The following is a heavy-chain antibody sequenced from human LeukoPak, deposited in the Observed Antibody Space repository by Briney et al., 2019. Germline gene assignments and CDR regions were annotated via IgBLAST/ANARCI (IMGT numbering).Heavy chain of an antibody. V-gene: IGHV4-59*08. J-gene: IGHJ5*02. Sequence: PSETLSLTCTVSGGSISSYYWSWMRQPPGEGLEWIGYISYSGSTNYNPSLKSRVTISVDTSKNQFSLKLTSVTAADTAVYYCARHSICFDPWGQGTLVTVSS. CDR3: ARHSICFDP. CDR1: GGSISSYY. CDR2: ISYSGST.